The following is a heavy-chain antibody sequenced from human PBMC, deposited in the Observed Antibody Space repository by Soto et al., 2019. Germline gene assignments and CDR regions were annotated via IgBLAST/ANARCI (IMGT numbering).Heavy chain of an antibody. V-gene: IGHV3-30*18. J-gene: IGHJ4*02. CDR1: GFSFNTYV. Sequence: GGSLRLSCTDSGFSFNTYVMAWVRQAPGKGLEWVARILYDGSKEYYADPVKGRFTISRDNSKNTLYLQMDSLRVEDTAVYYCAKGLALMADHWGQGT. CDR2: ILYDGSKE. D-gene: IGHD2-21*01. CDR3: AKGLALMADH.